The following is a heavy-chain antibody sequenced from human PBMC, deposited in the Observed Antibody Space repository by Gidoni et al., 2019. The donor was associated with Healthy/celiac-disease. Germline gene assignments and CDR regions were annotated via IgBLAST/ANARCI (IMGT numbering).Heavy chain of an antibody. CDR1: GGSFSGYY. CDR3: ARSPLSGIAAAGTVY. Sequence: QVQLQQWGAGLLKPSETLSLTCAVYGGSFSGYYWSWIRQPPGKGLDWIGEINHSGSTNYNPSLKSRVTISVDTSKNQFSLKLSSVTAADTAVYYCARSPLSGIAAAGTVYWGQGTLVTVSS. CDR2: INHSGST. D-gene: IGHD6-13*01. V-gene: IGHV4-34*01. J-gene: IGHJ4*02.